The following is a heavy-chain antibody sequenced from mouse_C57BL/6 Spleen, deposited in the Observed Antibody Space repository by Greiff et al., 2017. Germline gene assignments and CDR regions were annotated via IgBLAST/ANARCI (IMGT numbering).Heavy chain of an antibody. CDR2: ISYDGSN. V-gene: IGHV3-6*01. Sequence: ESGPGLVKPSQSLSLTCSVTGYSITSGYYWNWLRQFPGNKLEWMGYISYDGSNNYNPSLKNRISITRDTSKNQFFLKLNSVTTEDTATYYCARDSNYRFAYWGQGTLVTVSA. D-gene: IGHD2-5*01. J-gene: IGHJ3*01. CDR1: GYSITSGYY. CDR3: ARDSNYRFAY.